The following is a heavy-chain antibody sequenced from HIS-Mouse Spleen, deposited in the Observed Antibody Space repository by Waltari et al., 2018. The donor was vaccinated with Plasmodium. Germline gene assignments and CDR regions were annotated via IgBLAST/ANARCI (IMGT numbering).Heavy chain of an antibody. V-gene: IGHV3-7*01. CDR2: IKQDGSEK. D-gene: IGHD6-13*01. Sequence: EVQLVESGGGLVQPGGSLRLSCAASDFTFSRHWMSWFRQAPGKGLEWVANIKQDGSEKYYVDSVKGRFTISRDNAKNSLYLQMNSLRAEDTAVYYCASSWYWYFDLWGRGTLVTVSS. J-gene: IGHJ2*01. CDR1: DFTFSRHW. CDR3: ASSWYWYFDL.